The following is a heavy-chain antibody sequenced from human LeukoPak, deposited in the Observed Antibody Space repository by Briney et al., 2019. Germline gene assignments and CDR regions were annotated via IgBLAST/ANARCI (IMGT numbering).Heavy chain of an antibody. D-gene: IGHD2-8*02. CDR3: ARVLTGSWDWFDP. V-gene: IGHV3-11*04. J-gene: IGHJ5*02. CDR2: MSNSGSTI. Sequence: GGSLRLSCAASGFSFSDYYMSWIRQAPGKGLEWVSYMSNSGSTIYYADSVKGRFTISRDNTKNSLYLQMNSLRAEDTAVYYCARVLTGSWDWFDPWGQGTLVTVSS. CDR1: GFSFSDYY.